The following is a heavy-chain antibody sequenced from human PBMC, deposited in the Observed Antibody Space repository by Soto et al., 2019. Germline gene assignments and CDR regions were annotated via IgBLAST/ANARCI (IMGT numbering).Heavy chain of an antibody. CDR1: GGSISSSSYY. CDR3: ARHSEQLGVPNWFDP. J-gene: IGHJ5*02. D-gene: IGHD6-6*01. V-gene: IGHV4-39*01. CDR2: IYYSGST. Sequence: QLQLQESGPGLVKPSETLSLTCTVSGGSISSSSYYWGWIRQPPGKGLEWIGSIYYSGSTYYNQSLKSRVTISVDTSKNQFSLKLSSVTAADTAVYYCARHSEQLGVPNWFDPWGQGTLVTVSS.